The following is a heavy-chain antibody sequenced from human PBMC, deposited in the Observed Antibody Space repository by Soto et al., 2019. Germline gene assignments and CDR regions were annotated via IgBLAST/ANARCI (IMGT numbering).Heavy chain of an antibody. CDR3: AGTTSHYWYYMDV. V-gene: IGHV6-1*01. D-gene: IGHD1-7*01. Sequence: SQTLSLTCAISEDSLSSKSAAWNWIKQSLSRGLERLGRTYYRSRWYNDYAVSVRSRITVNPDTSRNQFSLQLTSVTPEDTAVYYCAGTTSHYWYYMDVWGKGTTVTVSS. CDR2: TYYRSRWYN. J-gene: IGHJ6*03. CDR1: EDSLSSKSAA.